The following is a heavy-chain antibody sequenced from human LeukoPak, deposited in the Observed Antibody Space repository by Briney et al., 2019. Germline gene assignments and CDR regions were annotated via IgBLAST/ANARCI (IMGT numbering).Heavy chain of an antibody. CDR2: INLSGST. V-gene: IGHV4-34*01. J-gene: IGHJ3*02. D-gene: IGHD1-7*01. CDR3: ARFGTDWNSSGGTHVDFFDT. CDR1: GGSFSGSY. Sequence: SETLSLTCGVSGGSFSGSYWGWIRQPPGKGLEWIGEINLSGSTNYNSSLTSRVTISLDTSKNQFSLNLRSVTAADTAVLYCARFGTDWNSSGGTHVDFFDTWGQGTMVTVSS.